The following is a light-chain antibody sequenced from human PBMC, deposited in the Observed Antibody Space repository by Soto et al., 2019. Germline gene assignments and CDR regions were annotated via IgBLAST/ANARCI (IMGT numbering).Light chain of an antibody. CDR2: DVS. CDR3: SSYTSSSTLDWV. V-gene: IGLV2-14*01. CDR1: SSDVGGYNY. Sequence: QSALTQPASVSGSPGQSITISCTGTSSDVGGYNYVSWYQQHPGKAPKLMIYDVSNRPSGVSNRFSGSKSGNTASLTISGLQAEDEVDYYGSSYTSSSTLDWVFGGGPSSPS. J-gene: IGLJ3*02.